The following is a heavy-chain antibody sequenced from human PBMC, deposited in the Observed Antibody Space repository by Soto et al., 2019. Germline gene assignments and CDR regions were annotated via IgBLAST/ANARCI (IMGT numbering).Heavy chain of an antibody. CDR1: RFTFSNFA. V-gene: IGHV3-23*01. J-gene: IGHJ4*02. Sequence: AHLSESGGGLQQPGGSLKLSCEASRFTFSNFAMSWVRQAPGKGLEWISTIGVTAGSTYYTDSVRGRFTISRDNSKNTLYMEMNSLRAEDTALYYCAKVMYTWNDAAAFDSGGQGTLVAVSS. CDR3: AKVMYTWNDAAAFDS. D-gene: IGHD1-1*01. CDR2: IGVTAGST.